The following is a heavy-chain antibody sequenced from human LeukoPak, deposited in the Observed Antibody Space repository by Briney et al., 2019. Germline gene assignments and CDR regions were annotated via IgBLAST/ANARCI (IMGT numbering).Heavy chain of an antibody. J-gene: IGHJ4*02. Sequence: PSETLSLTCAVSGYSISSGYYWGWIRQPPGKGLGWIGTIYHSGSTYYNPSVKSRVTKSVDTSKNQFSLNLSSVPAADTPLYYCPRHTGGYTYGLVYWRQGTLVTVSS. V-gene: IGHV4-38-2*01. CDR3: PRHTGGYTYGLVY. D-gene: IGHD5-18*01. CDR1: GYSISSGYY. CDR2: IYHSGST.